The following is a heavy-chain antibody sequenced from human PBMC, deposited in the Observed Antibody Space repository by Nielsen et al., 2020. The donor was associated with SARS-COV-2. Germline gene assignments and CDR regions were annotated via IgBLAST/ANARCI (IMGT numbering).Heavy chain of an antibody. J-gene: IGHJ1*01. V-gene: IGHV3-9*01. CDR3: ARGDYHDDSGIEFFQI. Sequence: GGSLRLSCAASGFSFDDSAMHWVRQAPGKGLEWVSGISWNSGHIGYADSVKGRFTVSRDNSKNTLYLQMNSLRNDDTAVFYCARGDYHDDSGIEFFQIWGQGTLVIVSS. CDR2: ISWNSGHI. CDR1: GFSFDDSA. D-gene: IGHD3-22*01.